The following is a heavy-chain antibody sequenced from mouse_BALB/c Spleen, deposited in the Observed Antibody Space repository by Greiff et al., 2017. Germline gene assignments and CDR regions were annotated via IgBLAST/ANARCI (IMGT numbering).Heavy chain of an antibody. CDR3: NAGRGRSMDY. D-gene: IGHD3-3*01. J-gene: IGHJ4*01. V-gene: IGHV14-4*02. Sequence: VQLKQSGAELVRSGASVKLSCTASGFNIKDYYMHWVKQRPEQGLEWIGWIDPENGDTEYAPKFQGKATMTADTSSNTAYLQLSSLTSEDTAVYYCNAGRGRSMDYWGQGTSVTVSS. CDR1: GFNIKDYY. CDR2: IDPENGDT.